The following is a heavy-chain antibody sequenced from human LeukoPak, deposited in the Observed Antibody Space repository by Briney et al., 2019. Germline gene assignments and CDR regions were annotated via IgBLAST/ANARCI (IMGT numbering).Heavy chain of an antibody. D-gene: IGHD3-22*01. CDR2: IIPIFGTA. CDR3: ARERNTMIVVVPRPGWFDP. Sequence: GSSVKVSCKASGGTFSSYAISWVRQAPGQGLEWMGGIIPIFGTANYAQKFQGRVTITADESTSTAYMELSSLRSEDTAVYYCARERNTMIVVVPRPGWFDPWGQGALVTVSS. CDR1: GGTFSSYA. J-gene: IGHJ5*02. V-gene: IGHV1-69*01.